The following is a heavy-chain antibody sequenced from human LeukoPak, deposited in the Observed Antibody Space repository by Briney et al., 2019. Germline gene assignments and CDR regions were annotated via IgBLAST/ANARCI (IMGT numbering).Heavy chain of an antibody. D-gene: IGHD4-11*01. CDR1: GGSISSSSYY. V-gene: IGHV4-39*01. CDR3: VRHGGTRVTLVEVYYFDS. J-gene: IGHJ4*02. CDR2: IYFSGST. Sequence: SETLSLTCTVSGGSISSSSYYWGWIRQPPGKGLECIGNIYFSGSTYYNPSLKSRVTISVDTSKNQFSLKLSSVTAADTAVYYCVRHGGTRVTLVEVYYFDSWGQGTLVTVSS.